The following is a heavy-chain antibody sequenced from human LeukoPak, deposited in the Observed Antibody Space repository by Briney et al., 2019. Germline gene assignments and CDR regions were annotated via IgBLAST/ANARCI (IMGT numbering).Heavy chain of an antibody. CDR3: ARKVEFLDALDT. D-gene: IGHD1-1*01. CDR2: VNPNSGGT. V-gene: IGHV1-2*02. CDR1: GYTFSAYY. J-gene: IGHJ3*02. Sequence: ASVKVSCKASGYTFSAYYMHWVRQAPGQGLEWMGWVNPNSGGTNYAQKFEGRVTMTRDTSISTAYMELSRLRSDDTAVYYCARKVEFLDALDTWGQGTMVTVSS.